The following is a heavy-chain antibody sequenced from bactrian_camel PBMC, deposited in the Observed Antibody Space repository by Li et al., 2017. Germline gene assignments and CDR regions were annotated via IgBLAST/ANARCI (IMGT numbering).Heavy chain of an antibody. Sequence: VQLVESGGGLVQPGGSLRLSCAASGFTISMYFMSWVRQAPGKGLEWVSVINGGGSITYYRDSVKGRFTISKDNRKNILYLQMNSLTPGDTAMYYCTARYEFGLGACRGVGGLGFWGQGTQVTVSS. CDR1: GFTISMYF. CDR3: TARYEFGLGACRGVGGLGF. J-gene: IGHJ6*01. CDR2: INGGGSIT. V-gene: IGHV3S40*01. D-gene: IGHD1*01.